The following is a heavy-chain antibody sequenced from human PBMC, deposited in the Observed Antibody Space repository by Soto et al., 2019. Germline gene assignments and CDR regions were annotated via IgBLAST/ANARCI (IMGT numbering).Heavy chain of an antibody. Sequence: QVQLVQSGAEVKNPGASVKVSCKASGYTFTSFYIHWVRQAPGQGLEWMSIINPNGGSTNYAQNLQGRVTLPRDTSTNTVYMELSSLRSEDTAVYYCARGLTSGDYWGQGTLVTVSS. J-gene: IGHJ4*02. V-gene: IGHV1-46*01. CDR3: ARGLTSGDY. CDR2: INPNGGST. CDR1: GYTFTSFY.